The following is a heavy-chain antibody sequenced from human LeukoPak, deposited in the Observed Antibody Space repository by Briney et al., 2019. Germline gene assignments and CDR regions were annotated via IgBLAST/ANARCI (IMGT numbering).Heavy chain of an antibody. CDR3: AKLVGAIPTDY. V-gene: IGHV3-23*01. Sequence: PGGSLRLSCAASGFTFSSYAMSWVRQAPGKGLEWVSTTGGSSGSTHYADSVKGRFTISRDNSKNTLYLQMNSLRAEDTAVYYCAKLVGAIPTDYWGQGTLVTVSS. CDR1: GFTFSSYA. J-gene: IGHJ4*02. CDR2: TGGSSGST. D-gene: IGHD1-26*01.